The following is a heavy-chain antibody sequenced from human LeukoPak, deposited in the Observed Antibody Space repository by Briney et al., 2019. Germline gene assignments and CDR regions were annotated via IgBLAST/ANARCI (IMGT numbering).Heavy chain of an antibody. J-gene: IGHJ4*02. CDR2: IWYDGSNK. CDR3: AKDATRTSGWYYFDY. Sequence: PGGSLRLSCAASGFTFSSYGMHWVRQAPGKGLEWVAVIWYDGSNKYYADSVKGRFTIPRDNSKNTLSLELNSLRAEDTAVYYCAKDATRTSGWYYFDYWGQGTLVTVSS. D-gene: IGHD6-19*01. V-gene: IGHV3-33*06. CDR1: GFTFSSYG.